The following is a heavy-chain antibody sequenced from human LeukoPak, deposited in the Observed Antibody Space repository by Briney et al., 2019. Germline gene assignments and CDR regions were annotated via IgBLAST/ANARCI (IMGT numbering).Heavy chain of an antibody. CDR2: IYHSGST. J-gene: IGHJ4*02. CDR1: GGSISSSNW. CDR3: ARAPSLRVGATLYYFDY. D-gene: IGHD1-26*01. V-gene: IGHV4-4*02. Sequence: PSETLSLTCAVSGGSISSSNWWSWVRQPPGKGLEWIGEIYHSGSTNYNPSLKSRVTISVDKSKNQFSLKLSSVTAEDTAVYYCARAPSLRVGATLYYFDYWGQGTLVTVSS.